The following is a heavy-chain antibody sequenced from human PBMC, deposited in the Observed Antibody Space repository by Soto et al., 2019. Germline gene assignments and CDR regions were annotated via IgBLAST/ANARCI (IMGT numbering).Heavy chain of an antibody. CDR1: GDSVSNNNAA. D-gene: IGHD6-25*01. CDR3: ARTAGYFDY. CDR2: TYYRSRWYN. J-gene: IGHJ4*02. V-gene: IGHV6-1*01. Sequence: RSQTLSLTCAISGDSVSNNNAAWNWIRQSPSRGLEWLGRTYYRSRWYNDYAVSVKSRITINPDPSKNQFSLQLNFVTLEDTAIYYCARTAGYFDYWGQGTLVTVSS.